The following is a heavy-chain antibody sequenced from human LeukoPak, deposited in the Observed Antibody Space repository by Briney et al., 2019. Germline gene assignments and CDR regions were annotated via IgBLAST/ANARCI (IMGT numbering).Heavy chain of an antibody. D-gene: IGHD2-2*01. CDR1: GFTFSSYR. CDR3: ARAGSSTSSYDASDI. Sequence: GGSLRLSCGASGFTFSSYRMNWVRQAPGKGLEWVSSISSSSSYIYYADSVKGRFTISRDNAKNSLYLQMNSLRAEDTAVYYCARAGSSTSSYDASDIWGQGTMVTVSS. CDR2: ISSSSSYI. V-gene: IGHV3-21*01. J-gene: IGHJ3*02.